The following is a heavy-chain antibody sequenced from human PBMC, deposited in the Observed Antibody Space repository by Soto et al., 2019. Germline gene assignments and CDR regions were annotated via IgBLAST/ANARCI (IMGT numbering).Heavy chain of an antibody. D-gene: IGHD3-10*01. CDR3: ASSYGSGYRAFDY. Sequence: ASVKVSCKASGYTFTSYYMHWVRQAPGQGLEWMGIINPSGGSTSYAQKFQGRATMTADKSTSTAYMELSSLRSEDTAIYYCASSYGSGYRAFDYWGQRALVTVSS. CDR2: INPSGGST. V-gene: IGHV1-46*01. CDR1: GYTFTSYY. J-gene: IGHJ4*02.